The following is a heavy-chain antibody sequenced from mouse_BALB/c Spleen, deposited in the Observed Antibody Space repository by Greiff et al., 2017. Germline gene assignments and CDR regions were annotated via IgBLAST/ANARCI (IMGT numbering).Heavy chain of an antibody. CDR2: IRNKANGYTT. V-gene: IGHV7-3*02. J-gene: IGHJ3*01. D-gene: IGHD1-1*02. Sequence: EVMLVESGGGLVQPGGSLRLSCATSGFTFTDYYMSWVRQPPGKALEWLGFIRNKANGYTTEYSASVKGRFTISRDNSQSILYLQMNTLRAEDSATYYCARDINGRAWFAYWGQGTLVTVSA. CDR3: ARDINGRAWFAY. CDR1: GFTFTDYY.